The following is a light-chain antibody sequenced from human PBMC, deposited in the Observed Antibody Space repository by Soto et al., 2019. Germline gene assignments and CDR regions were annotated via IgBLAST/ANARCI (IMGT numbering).Light chain of an antibody. CDR2: GDN. V-gene: IGLV1-40*01. J-gene: IGLJ1*01. CDR1: TSNIGAPYD. CDR3: QSYDTSLHNYV. Sequence: QSVLTQPPSVSGAPGQRVSISCTGSTSNIGAPYDVHWYQHLPGTAPKLLIYGDNNRPSGVPDRFSGSKSGTSASLAITRLQAEDEADYYCQSYDTSLHNYVFGTWTKATVL.